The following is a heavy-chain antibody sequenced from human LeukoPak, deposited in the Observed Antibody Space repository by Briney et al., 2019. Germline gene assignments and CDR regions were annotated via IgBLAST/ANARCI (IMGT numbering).Heavy chain of an antibody. CDR3: ARDGYFDS. CDR2: IYSGGST. V-gene: IGHV3-53*01. J-gene: IGHJ4*02. Sequence: GGSLRLSCAASGFTVSSNYMSRVRQAPGKGLEWVSVIYSGGSTFYADSVKGRFTISRDNSKNTLFLQMNSLRAEDTAVYYCARDGYFDSWGQGTLVTVSS. CDR1: GFTVSSNY.